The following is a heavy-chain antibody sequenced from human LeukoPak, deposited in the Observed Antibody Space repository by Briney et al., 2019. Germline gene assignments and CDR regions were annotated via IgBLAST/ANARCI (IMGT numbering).Heavy chain of an antibody. CDR2: IWYDGSNK. D-gene: IGHD6-13*01. CDR1: GFTFSSCG. V-gene: IGHV3-33*01. Sequence: PGGSLRLSCAASGFTFSSCGMHWVRQAPGKGLEWVAVIWYDGSNKYYADSVKGRFTISRDNSKNTLYLQMNSLRAEDTAVYYCARDDSSSWYYYYYGMDVWGQGTTVTVSS. CDR3: ARDDSSSWYYYYYGMDV. J-gene: IGHJ6*02.